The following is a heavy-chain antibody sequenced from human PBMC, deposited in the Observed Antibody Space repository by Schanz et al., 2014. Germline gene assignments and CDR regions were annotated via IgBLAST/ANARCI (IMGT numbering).Heavy chain of an antibody. V-gene: IGHV3-30*18. Sequence: QVQLVESGGGVVQPGRSLRLSCAASGFTFSSYGMHWVRQAPGKGLEWVAAMSYDGCIKYYGDSVKGRFTISRDNSKNTLYLHMNTLRSEDTAVYYCAKDSTHIDIVLVPTAIDYWGQGTLVTVSS. CDR1: GFTFSSYG. CDR2: MSYDGCIK. J-gene: IGHJ4*02. CDR3: AKDSTHIDIVLVPTAIDY. D-gene: IGHD2-2*01.